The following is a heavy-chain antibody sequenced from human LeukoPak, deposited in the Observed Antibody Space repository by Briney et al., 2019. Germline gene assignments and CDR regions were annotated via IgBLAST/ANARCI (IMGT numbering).Heavy chain of an antibody. D-gene: IGHD3-16*01. CDR1: GGSISSYY. CDR2: IYGTGST. CDR3: ARYDSRGSTSTRFDY. J-gene: IGHJ4*02. Sequence: PSETLSLTCTVSGGSISSYYWSWIRQPPGKGLEWIGRIYGTGSTSYNPSLMNRVTMSVDTSKNHFSLKLTSVTAADTAVYYCARYDSRGSTSTRFDYWAQGILVTISS. V-gene: IGHV4-4*09.